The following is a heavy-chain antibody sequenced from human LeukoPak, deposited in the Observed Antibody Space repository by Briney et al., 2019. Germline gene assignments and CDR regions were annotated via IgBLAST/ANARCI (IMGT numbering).Heavy chain of an antibody. CDR2: ISSSSSYI. Sequence: GGSLRLSCAASGFTFSSYSMNWVRQAPGKGLEWVSSISSSSSYIYYADSVKGRFTISRDNAKNSLYLQMNSLRAEDTAVYYCARDSLHYYDSSGYYGGVFDYWGQGTLVTVSS. V-gene: IGHV3-21*01. CDR1: GFTFSSYS. D-gene: IGHD3-22*01. CDR3: ARDSLHYYDSSGYYGGVFDY. J-gene: IGHJ4*02.